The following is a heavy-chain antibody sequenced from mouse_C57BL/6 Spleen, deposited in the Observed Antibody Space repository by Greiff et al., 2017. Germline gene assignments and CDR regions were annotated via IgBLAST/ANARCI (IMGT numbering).Heavy chain of an antibody. J-gene: IGHJ3*01. CDR1: GYSFTSGYY. CDR3: ARNWDAAY. V-gene: IGHV3-6*01. Sequence: EVKLMESGPGLVKPSQSLSLTCSVTGYSFTSGYYWNWNRQFPGNKLEWMGYISYDGSNNYNPSLKNRISITRDTSKNQFFLKLNSVTTEDTATYYCARNWDAAYWGQGTLVTVSA. D-gene: IGHD4-1*01. CDR2: ISYDGSN.